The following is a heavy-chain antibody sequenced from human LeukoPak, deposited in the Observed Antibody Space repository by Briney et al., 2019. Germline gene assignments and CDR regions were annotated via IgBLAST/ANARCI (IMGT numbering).Heavy chain of an antibody. D-gene: IGHD5-18*01. Sequence: PSETLSLTCTVSDGSISSYYWSWIRQPPGKGLEWIGYTYYSGSTNYSPSLKSRVTISVDTSKNQFSLKLSSVTAADTAVYYCARGGGGYSYGYDFDCWGQGTLVTVSS. CDR3: ARGGGGYSYGYDFDC. CDR1: DGSISSYY. V-gene: IGHV4-59*01. CDR2: TYYSGST. J-gene: IGHJ4*02.